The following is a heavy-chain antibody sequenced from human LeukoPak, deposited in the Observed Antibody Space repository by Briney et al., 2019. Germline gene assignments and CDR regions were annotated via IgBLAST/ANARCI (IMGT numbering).Heavy chain of an antibody. D-gene: IGHD4-17*01. CDR1: GGSVSSGSYY. CDR2: IYYSGST. Sequence: SETLSLTCTVSGGSVSSGSYYWSWIRQPPGKGLEWIGYIYYSGSTNYNPSLKSRVTISVDTSKNQFSLELSSVTAADTAVYYCAREDDYGLFDYWGQGTLVTVSS. CDR3: AREDDYGLFDY. J-gene: IGHJ4*02. V-gene: IGHV4-61*01.